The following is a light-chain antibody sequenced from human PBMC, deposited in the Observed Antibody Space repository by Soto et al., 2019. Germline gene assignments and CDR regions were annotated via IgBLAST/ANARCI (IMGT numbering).Light chain of an antibody. V-gene: IGKV3-20*01. CDR3: QQYASSPPT. CDR1: QTVSGSY. J-gene: IGKJ4*01. CDR2: GTT. Sequence: EIVLTQSPGTVSLSPGETASLSCRASQTVSGSYLAWYQQKPGQAPRLLIYGTTTRATGVPDKFSGGGSGTAFTLTISGRESEDFALYTCQQYASSPPTFGGGTKVEIK.